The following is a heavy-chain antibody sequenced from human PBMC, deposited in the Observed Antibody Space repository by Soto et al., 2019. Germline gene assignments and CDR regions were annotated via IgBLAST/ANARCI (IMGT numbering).Heavy chain of an antibody. V-gene: IGHV1-18*01. CDR2: INVYNGNT. Sequence: QVQLVQSGGEVKKPGASVKVSCKASGYTFTNYGISWVRQAPGQGLEWMGWINVYNGNTKYAQKVQGRVTMTTDTSTSTAYMELRSRRSDDTAVYYCARGVGSGSYDNQYDWFDPWGRGTLVTVSS. CDR1: GYTFTNYG. CDR3: ARGVGSGSYDNQYDWFDP. D-gene: IGHD3-10*01. J-gene: IGHJ5*02.